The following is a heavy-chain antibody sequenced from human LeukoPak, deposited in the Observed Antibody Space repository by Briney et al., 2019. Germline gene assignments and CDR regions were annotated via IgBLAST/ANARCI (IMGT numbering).Heavy chain of an antibody. Sequence: GGSLRLSCAASGFTFSSYTMNWVRQAPGKGLEWVSSISSSSSYIYYAESVKGRFTMSRDNAKNSLYLQMNSLRAEDTAVYYCAGSLGYCTSNVCYLKYWGQGTLVTVSS. CDR2: ISSSSSYI. CDR1: GFTFSSYT. D-gene: IGHD2-8*01. V-gene: IGHV3-21*04. J-gene: IGHJ4*02. CDR3: AGSLGYCTSNVCYLKY.